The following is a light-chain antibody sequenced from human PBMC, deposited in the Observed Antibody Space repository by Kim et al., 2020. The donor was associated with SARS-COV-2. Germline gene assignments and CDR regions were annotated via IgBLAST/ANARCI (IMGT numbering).Light chain of an antibody. Sequence: IVVTQSPDTLSLSPGERATLSCKTSQDISFNYVAWYHQVPGQAPRLLIFGASTRATDIPDRFIGSGSGSDFTLTVSRLEPEDFGIYFCQQYGSSFVTFGGGTKVDIK. J-gene: IGKJ4*01. V-gene: IGKV3-20*01. CDR1: QDISFNY. CDR3: QQYGSSFVT. CDR2: GAS.